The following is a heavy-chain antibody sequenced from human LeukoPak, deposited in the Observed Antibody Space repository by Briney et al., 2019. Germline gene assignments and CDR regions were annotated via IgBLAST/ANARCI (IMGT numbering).Heavy chain of an antibody. CDR2: INPSGGST. CDR3: ARDLGATAPGPDY. J-gene: IGHJ4*02. CDR1: GYTFTGYY. D-gene: IGHD1-26*01. Sequence: ASVKVSCKASGYTFTGYYIHWVRQAPGQGLEWMGIINPSGGSTSYAQKFQGGVTMTRDTSTSTVYMELSSLRSEDTAVYYCARDLGATAPGPDYWGQGTLVTVSS. V-gene: IGHV1-46*01.